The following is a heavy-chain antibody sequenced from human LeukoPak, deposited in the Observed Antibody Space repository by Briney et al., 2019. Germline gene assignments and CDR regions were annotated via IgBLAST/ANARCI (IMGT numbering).Heavy chain of an antibody. CDR1: GFTFSSYS. V-gene: IGHV3-30*04. J-gene: IGHJ4*02. CDR3: TRDLGYSSVHGATYY. Sequence: GESLRLSCAASGFTFSSYSMRWVRQPPGKGLEWVAFISYDGSNKYYPDSVKGRFTTTRDNSRNTLYLQMNSLGAEDTAVYYCTRDLGYSSVHGATYYWGQGTLVSVS. D-gene: IGHD6-19*01. CDR2: ISYDGSNK.